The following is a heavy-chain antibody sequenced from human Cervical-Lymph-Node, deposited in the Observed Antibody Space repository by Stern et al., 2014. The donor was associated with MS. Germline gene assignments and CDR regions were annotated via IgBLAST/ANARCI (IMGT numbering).Heavy chain of an antibody. D-gene: IGHD3-10*01. CDR2: IIPVLGTA. CDR3: ARDQRHSDSGSYAFDI. Sequence: QMQLVQSGAEVKKPASSVKVSCKASGGSFSSYAISWVRQAPGPGFEWMGGIIPVLGTANYAQKFQGRVTITADESINTVYLEVSSLRPEDTAVYYCARDQRHSDSGSYAFDIWGQGTMVTVSS. CDR1: GGSFSSYA. J-gene: IGHJ3*02. V-gene: IGHV1-69*01.